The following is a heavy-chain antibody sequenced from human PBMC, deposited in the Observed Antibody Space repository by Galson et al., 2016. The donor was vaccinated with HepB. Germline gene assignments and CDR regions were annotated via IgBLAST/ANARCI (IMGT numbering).Heavy chain of an antibody. V-gene: IGHV3-30*18. CDR2: ISHEGRKK. Sequence: SLRLSCAASGFTLNIYTMYWVRQAPGKGLEWVAVISHEGRKKHSADSVKGRFTISRDNSKNRLDLQMSTLRADDTAVYFCAKEGGSRYFDWLLKNGYFQHWGQGTLVTVSS. J-gene: IGHJ1*01. D-gene: IGHD3-9*01. CDR3: AKEGGSRYFDWLLKNGYFQH. CDR1: GFTLNIYT.